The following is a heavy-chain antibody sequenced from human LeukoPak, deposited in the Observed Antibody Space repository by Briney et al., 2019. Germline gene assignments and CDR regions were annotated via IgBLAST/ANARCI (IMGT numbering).Heavy chain of an antibody. Sequence: PGASLRLSCAASGFTFSDHYMDWVRQAPRKGLEWVGRTRNKANSYTTEYAASVKGRFTISRDDSKNSLYLQMNSLKTEDTAVYFCASHVFWGQGTMVTASS. CDR3: ASHVF. CDR2: TRNKANSYTT. J-gene: IGHJ3*01. V-gene: IGHV3-72*01. CDR1: GFTFSDHY.